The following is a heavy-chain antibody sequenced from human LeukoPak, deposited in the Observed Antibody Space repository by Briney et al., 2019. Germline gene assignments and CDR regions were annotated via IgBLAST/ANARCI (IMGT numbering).Heavy chain of an antibody. CDR3: ARGSRYGSGSFDY. CDR1: GGSISSYY. V-gene: IGHV4-4*07. CDR2: IYTSGST. J-gene: IGHJ4*02. Sequence: SETLSLTCTVSGGSISSYYWSGIRQPAGKGLEWIGRIYTSGSTNCNPSLKSRVTMSVDTSKNQFSLKLSSVTAADTAVYYCARGSRYGSGSFDYWGQGTLVTVSS. D-gene: IGHD3-10*01.